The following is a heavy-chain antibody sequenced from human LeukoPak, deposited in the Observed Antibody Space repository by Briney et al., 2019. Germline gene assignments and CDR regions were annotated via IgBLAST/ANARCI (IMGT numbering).Heavy chain of an antibody. J-gene: IGHJ4*02. CDR3: ATAYGGSSGWDYFDY. Sequence: ASVKVSCKASGYTFTSYGISWVRQAPGQGLEWMGWISTYNGDTNYAQKLQGRVTMTTDTSTNTAYMELSSLRSEDTAVYCCATAYGGSSGWDYFDYWGQGTLVTVSS. V-gene: IGHV1-18*01. D-gene: IGHD6-19*01. CDR2: ISTYNGDT. CDR1: GYTFTSYG.